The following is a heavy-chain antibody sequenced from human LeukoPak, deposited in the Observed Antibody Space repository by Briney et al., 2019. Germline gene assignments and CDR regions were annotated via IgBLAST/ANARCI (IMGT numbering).Heavy chain of an antibody. CDR3: ARTGEWLENFDY. D-gene: IGHD6-19*01. Sequence: GGSLRLSCAASGFTFSSYSMNWVRQAPGKGLEWVSSISSSSSYIYYADSVKGRFTISRDNAKNSLCLQMNGLRAEDTAVNYCARTGEWLENFDYWGQGTLVTVSS. V-gene: IGHV3-21*01. CDR2: ISSSSSYI. CDR1: GFTFSSYS. J-gene: IGHJ4*02.